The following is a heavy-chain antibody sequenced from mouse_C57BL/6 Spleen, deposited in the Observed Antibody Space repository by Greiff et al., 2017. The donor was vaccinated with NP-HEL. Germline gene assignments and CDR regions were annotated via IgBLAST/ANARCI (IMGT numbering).Heavy chain of an antibody. V-gene: IGHV1-76*01. CDR1: GYTFTDYY. J-gene: IGHJ2*01. Sequence: VQVVESGAELVRPGASVKLSCTASGYTFTDYYINWVKQRPGQGLEWIARIYPGSGNTYYNEKFKGKATLTAEKSSSTAYMQLSSLTSEESAVYICARGGSSSYVRVFDYWGQGTTLTVSS. CDR2: IYPGSGNT. CDR3: ARGGSSSYVRVFDY. D-gene: IGHD1-1*01.